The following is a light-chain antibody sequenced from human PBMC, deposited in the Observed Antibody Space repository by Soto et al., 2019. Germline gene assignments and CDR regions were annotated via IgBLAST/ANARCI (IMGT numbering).Light chain of an antibody. CDR2: DAS. CDR1: QGISSA. V-gene: IGKV1-13*02. J-gene: IGKJ5*01. CDR3: QQFSSYPLT. Sequence: AIQLTQSPSSLSASVGDRVTITCRASQGISSALAWYQQKPGKAPKLLIYDASSLESGVPSRFSGSGSGTDFTLTISSLQPEGFATYYFQQFSSYPLTFGQGTRLEIK.